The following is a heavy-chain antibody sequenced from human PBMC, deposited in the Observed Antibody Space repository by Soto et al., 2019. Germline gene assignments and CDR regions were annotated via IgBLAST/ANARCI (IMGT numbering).Heavy chain of an antibody. CDR2: IIPMFGTT. Sequence: QVQLVQSGAEVKKPGSSVKVSCKASGGTFSTYGINWVRQAPGQGLEWMGGIIPMFGTTNYAQKFQGRVTMTADXSXRXXYMELSSLRSEDTAAYYRARALATWYGGNSLSLDYWGQGTLVTASS. D-gene: IGHD2-21*02. CDR1: GGTFSTYG. J-gene: IGHJ4*02. V-gene: IGHV1-69*12. CDR3: ARALATWYGGNSLSLDY.